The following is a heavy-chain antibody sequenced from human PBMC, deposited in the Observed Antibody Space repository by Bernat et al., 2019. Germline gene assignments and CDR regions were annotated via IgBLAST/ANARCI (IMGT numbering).Heavy chain of an antibody. CDR3: ARLLACRTTNCWPDY. J-gene: IGHJ4*02. D-gene: IGHD2-2*01. Sequence: QVQLVESGGGVVQPGRSLRLSCTASGFTFSSYGIHWVRQAPGKGPEWVAVIWYDSSKKYYADTVKGRFTISRDNAKNTPYLQMNSLRGEDTAVYYCARLLACRTTNCWPDYWGQGTLVTVSS. CDR2: IWYDSSKK. V-gene: IGHV3-33*01. CDR1: GFTFSSYG.